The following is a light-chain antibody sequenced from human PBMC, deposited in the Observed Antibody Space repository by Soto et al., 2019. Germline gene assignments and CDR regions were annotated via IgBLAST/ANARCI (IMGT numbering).Light chain of an antibody. Sequence: EIVMTQPPATLSVSPGERATLSCRASQSVSSNLAWYQQKPGQAPRLLIYGASTRATGIPARFSGSGSGTEFTLTISSLQSEDFAVYYCQQYNNWPPRYTFGQGTKVDIK. V-gene: IGKV3-15*01. J-gene: IGKJ2*01. CDR1: QSVSSN. CDR3: QQYNNWPPRYT. CDR2: GAS.